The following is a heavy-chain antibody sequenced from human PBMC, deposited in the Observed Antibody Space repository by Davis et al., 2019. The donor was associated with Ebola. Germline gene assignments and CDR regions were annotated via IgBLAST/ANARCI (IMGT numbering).Heavy chain of an antibody. CDR2: IIPIFGTA. V-gene: IGHV1-69*13. Sequence: SVKVSCKASGGTFSSYAISWVRQAPGQGLEWMGGIIPIFGTANYAQKFQGRVTITADESTSTAYMELSSLRSEDTAVYYCARGNYGDYIGKSGGILDYWGQGTLVTVSS. D-gene: IGHD4-17*01. CDR1: GGTFSSYA. J-gene: IGHJ4*02. CDR3: ARGNYGDYIGKSGGILDY.